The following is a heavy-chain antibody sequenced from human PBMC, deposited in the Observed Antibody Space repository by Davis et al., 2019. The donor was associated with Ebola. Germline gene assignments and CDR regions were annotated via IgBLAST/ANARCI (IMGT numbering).Heavy chain of an antibody. V-gene: IGHV3-23*01. D-gene: IGHD3-3*01. CDR3: AKEGAGYDFWSGYPAGFDL. Sequence: GESLKISCAASGFTFSSYAMSWVRQAPGKGLEWVSAISGSGGSTYYADSVKGRFTISRDNSKNTLYLQMNSLRAEDTAVYYCAKEGAGYDFWSGYPAGFDLWGRGTLVTVSS. CDR1: GFTFSSYA. J-gene: IGHJ2*01. CDR2: ISGSGGST.